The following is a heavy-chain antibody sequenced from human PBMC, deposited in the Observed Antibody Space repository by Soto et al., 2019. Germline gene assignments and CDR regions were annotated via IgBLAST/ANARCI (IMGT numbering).Heavy chain of an antibody. Sequence: QVLLQESGPGLVRPSQTLSLTCVVSSGSITSGGFYWHWVRQRPGEGLEWIGYIFHSGSIYYNPSLRSRVSMSMDTPNDQFSLNLSSVTAADTAVYFCARGGSGDNWFDPWGQGTLVTVSS. J-gene: IGHJ5*02. CDR2: IFHSGSI. CDR3: ARGGSGDNWFDP. D-gene: IGHD2-15*01. V-gene: IGHV4-31*02. CDR1: SGSITSGGFY.